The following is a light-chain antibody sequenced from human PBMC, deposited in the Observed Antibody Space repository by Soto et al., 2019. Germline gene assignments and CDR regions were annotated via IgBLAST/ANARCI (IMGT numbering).Light chain of an antibody. Sequence: DIQMTQSPSTLSASVGDRVTITCRASQSISYWLAWYQQKTGKAPNLLIFKASSLESGVPSRFSGSGSGTELTLTISSLQPDDFATYYCQQYNKYWTFGQGTKVEIK. CDR2: KAS. V-gene: IGKV1-5*03. J-gene: IGKJ1*01. CDR3: QQYNKYWT. CDR1: QSISYW.